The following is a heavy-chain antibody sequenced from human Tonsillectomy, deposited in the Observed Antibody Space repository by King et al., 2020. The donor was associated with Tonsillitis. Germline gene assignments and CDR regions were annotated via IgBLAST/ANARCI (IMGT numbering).Heavy chain of an antibody. CDR2: IISKANSYST. J-gene: IGHJ4*02. D-gene: IGHD6-6*01. Sequence: VQLVESGGGLVQPGGSLKLSCAASGVTFSGSAMHWVRQASGKGLDWGGRIISKANSYSTAYAASVKGRFTIPRDDSKNTAYLQMNSLKTEDTAVYYCTRASSSSSSFDYWGQGTLVTVSS. V-gene: IGHV3-73*01. CDR1: GVTFSGSA. CDR3: TRASSSSSSFDY.